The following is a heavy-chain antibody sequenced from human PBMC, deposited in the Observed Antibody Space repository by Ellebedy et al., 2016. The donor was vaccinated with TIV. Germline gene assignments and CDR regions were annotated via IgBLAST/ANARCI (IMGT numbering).Heavy chain of an antibody. CDR2: IIPILGIA. CDR1: GGTFSSYA. J-gene: IGHJ4*02. Sequence: SVKVSXXASGGTFSSYAISWVRQAPGQGLEWMGRIIPILGIANYAQKFQGRVTITADKSTSTAYMELSSLRSEDTAVYYCARDTAYWGQGTLVTVTS. V-gene: IGHV1-69*04. CDR3: ARDTAY.